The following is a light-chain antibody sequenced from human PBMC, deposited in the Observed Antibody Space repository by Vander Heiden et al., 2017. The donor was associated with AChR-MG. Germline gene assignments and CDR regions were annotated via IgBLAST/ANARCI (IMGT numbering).Light chain of an antibody. Sequence: DIQMTQSPSSLSASVGDRVTITCQASQDISNYLNWDQQKPGKAPKRLIYDAYNLEKGVKERFSGSGSGTDCTCTISSLQPEDIATEDCQQRAFGGGTKVEIK. CDR3: QQRA. J-gene: IGKJ4*01. CDR1: QDISNY. CDR2: DAY. V-gene: IGKV1-33*01.